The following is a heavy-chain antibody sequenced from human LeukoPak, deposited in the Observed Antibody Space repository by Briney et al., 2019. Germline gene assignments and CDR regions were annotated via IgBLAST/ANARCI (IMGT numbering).Heavy chain of an antibody. D-gene: IGHD3-22*01. CDR2: MSGSGRSI. CDR1: GFTFSSYA. CDR3: AKPRDSSGYYGRPLDV. J-gene: IGHJ6*02. V-gene: IGHV3-23*01. Sequence: GGSLRLFCAASGFTFSSYAMSWVRQAPGKGLEWLSHMSGSGRSIYYADSVKGRFTISRDNSENTLYLQMKSLRAEDTAVYYCAKPRDSSGYYGRPLDVWGQGTTVTVSS.